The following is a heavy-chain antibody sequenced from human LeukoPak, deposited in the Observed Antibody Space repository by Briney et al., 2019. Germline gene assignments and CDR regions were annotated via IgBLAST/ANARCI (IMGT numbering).Heavy chain of an antibody. CDR2: MYYSGTN. V-gene: IGHV4-31*03. CDR1: AGSLSSGGYY. J-gene: IGHJ4*02. D-gene: IGHD3-22*01. CDR3: ARGGSGYPVDY. Sequence: PPQSLSLTCPLSAGSLSSGGYYCSWILQHPVKGLEWIGSMYYSGTNYYNPSLKSRVTISGDTAKKQFSLKLSSVTAADTAVYYCARGGSGYPVDYWGQGTLVTVSS.